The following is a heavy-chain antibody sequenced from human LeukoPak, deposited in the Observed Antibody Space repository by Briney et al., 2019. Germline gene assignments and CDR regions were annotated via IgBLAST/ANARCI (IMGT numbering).Heavy chain of an antibody. J-gene: IGHJ5*02. V-gene: IGHV3-74*01. CDR1: GFTFSSYW. CDR2: VNGDGSST. CDR3: ARDLDGSGSYHWFDP. Sequence: PGGSLRLSCAASGFTFSSYWMHWVRQAPGKGLVWVSHVNGDGSSTDNADSVEGRFTISRDNAKNTLYLQMNSLRADDTAIYYSARDLDGSGSYHWFDPWGQGTLVTVSS. D-gene: IGHD3-10*01.